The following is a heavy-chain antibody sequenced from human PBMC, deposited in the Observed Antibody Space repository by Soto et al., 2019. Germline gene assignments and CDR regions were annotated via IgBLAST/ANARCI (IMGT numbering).Heavy chain of an antibody. V-gene: IGHV1-69*06. CDR3: ARTYYYDSSGYYRGPYYFDY. Sequence: GASVKVSCKAFGGTISSYAISWVRQAPGQGLEWMGGIIPIFGTANYAQKFQGRVTITADKSTSTAYMELSSLRSEDTAVYYCARTYYYDSSGYYRGPYYFDYWGQGTLVTVSS. CDR1: GGTISSYA. D-gene: IGHD3-22*01. J-gene: IGHJ4*02. CDR2: IIPIFGTA.